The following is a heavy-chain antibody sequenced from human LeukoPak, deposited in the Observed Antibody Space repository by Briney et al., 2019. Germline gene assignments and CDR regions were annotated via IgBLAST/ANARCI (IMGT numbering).Heavy chain of an antibody. CDR3: ARDPSNTSGWYTWFDF. D-gene: IGHD6-19*01. CDR1: GYTFKNYG. J-gene: IGHJ5*01. CDR2: ISTYNGDT. Sequence: ASVKVSCKASGYTFKNYGISWVRQAPGQGLEWMGWISTYNGDTKHAQKVQGRLTLTADASTSTAYMELRGLRSDDTAVYYCARDPSNTSGWYTWFDFWGQGTLVTVSS. V-gene: IGHV1-18*04.